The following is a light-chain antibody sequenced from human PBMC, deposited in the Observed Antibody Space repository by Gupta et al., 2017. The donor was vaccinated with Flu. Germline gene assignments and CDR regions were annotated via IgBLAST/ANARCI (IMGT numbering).Light chain of an antibody. CDR3: QQSASGRLT. CDR2: DSY. CDR1: QSVTTY. Sequence: PATLSVSPGDRATISCRASQSVTTYLAWYQQKHGKSPRLLIYDSYRRATDIPGRFSGSGSGTDFTLTISKLEPEDFAVYYCQQSASGRLTFGGGTRVELK. J-gene: IGKJ4*01. V-gene: IGKV3-11*01.